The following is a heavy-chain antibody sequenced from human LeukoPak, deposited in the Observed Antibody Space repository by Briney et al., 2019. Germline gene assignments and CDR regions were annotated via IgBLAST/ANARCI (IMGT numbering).Heavy chain of an antibody. Sequence: GGSLRLSCAASGFTFRTYAMSWVRQAPGKGLEWVSSISDSGGRTYYADSVKGRFTISRDNSKNTLYLEMNSLRDEDTAMYYCATVNVPATSYWGQGTLVTVSS. J-gene: IGHJ4*02. CDR2: ISDSGGRT. CDR1: GFTFRTYA. CDR3: ATVNVPATSY. V-gene: IGHV3-23*01. D-gene: IGHD2-15*01.